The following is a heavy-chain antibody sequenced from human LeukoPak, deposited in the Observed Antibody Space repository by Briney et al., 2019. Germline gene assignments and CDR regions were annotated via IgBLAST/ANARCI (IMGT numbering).Heavy chain of an antibody. D-gene: IGHD3-3*01. CDR1: GGSISSGGYS. CDR3: ARGLTIFGVGNWFDP. J-gene: IGHJ5*02. Sequence: SETLSLTCTVSGGSISSGGYSWSWIRQPPGKGLEWIGYIYHSGSTYYNPSLKSRVTISVDRSKNQFSLKLSSVTAADTAVYYCARGLTIFGVGNWFDPWGQGTLVTVSS. CDR2: IYHSGST. V-gene: IGHV4-30-2*01.